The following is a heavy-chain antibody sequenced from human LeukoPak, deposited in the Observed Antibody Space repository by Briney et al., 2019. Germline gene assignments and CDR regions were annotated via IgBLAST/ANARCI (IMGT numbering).Heavy chain of an antibody. D-gene: IGHD4-17*01. Sequence: GRSLRLSCAASGFTFSSYAMHWVRQAPGKGLEWVAVISYDGSNKYYADSVKGRFTISRDNSKNTLYLQMNSLRAEDTAVYYCARDLSISATVTTLFYWGQGTLVTVSS. CDR2: ISYDGSNK. CDR3: ARDLSISATVTTLFY. J-gene: IGHJ4*02. CDR1: GFTFSSYA. V-gene: IGHV3-30-3*01.